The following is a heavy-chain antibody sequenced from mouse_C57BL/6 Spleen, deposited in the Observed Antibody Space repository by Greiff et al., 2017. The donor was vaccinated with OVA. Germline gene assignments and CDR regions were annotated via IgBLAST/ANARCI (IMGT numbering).Heavy chain of an antibody. Sequence: EVQVEESGGGLVQPGGSMKLSCVASGFTFSNYWMNWVRQSPEKGLEWVAQIRLKSDNYATHYAESVKGRFTISRDDSKSSVYLQMNNLRAEDTGIYYCTGPVDYWGQGTTLTVSS. CDR1: GFTFSNYW. J-gene: IGHJ2*01. CDR2: IRLKSDNYAT. CDR3: TGPVDY. V-gene: IGHV6-3*01.